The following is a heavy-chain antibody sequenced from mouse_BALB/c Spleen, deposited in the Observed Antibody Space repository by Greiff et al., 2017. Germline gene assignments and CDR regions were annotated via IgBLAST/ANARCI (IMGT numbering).Heavy chain of an antibody. D-gene: IGHD2-14*01. CDR2: ISYDGSN. CDR1: GYSITSGYY. CDR3: ARRVLLGYFDY. J-gene: IGHJ2*01. V-gene: IGHV3-6*02. Sequence: VQLKESGPGFVKPSQSLSLTCSVTGYSITSGYYWNWIRQFPGNKLEWMGYISYDGSNNYNPSLKNRISITRDTSKNQFFLKLNSVTTEDTATYYCARRVLLGYFDYWGQGTTLTVSS.